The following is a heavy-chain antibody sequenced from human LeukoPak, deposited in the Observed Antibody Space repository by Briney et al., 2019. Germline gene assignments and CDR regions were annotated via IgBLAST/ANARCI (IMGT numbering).Heavy chain of an antibody. V-gene: IGHV4-38-2*02. CDR3: ATRHTYGHPYYYFDY. CDR1: GYSISTDYS. CDR2: IYRSGST. Sequence: SETLSLTCTVSGYSISTDYSWGWIRQPPGKGLEWIGTIYRSGSTYYNPSLKSRVTISVDTSKNQFSLKLSSVTAADTAVYYCATRHTYGHPYYYFDYWGQGTLVTVSS. J-gene: IGHJ4*02. D-gene: IGHD5-18*01.